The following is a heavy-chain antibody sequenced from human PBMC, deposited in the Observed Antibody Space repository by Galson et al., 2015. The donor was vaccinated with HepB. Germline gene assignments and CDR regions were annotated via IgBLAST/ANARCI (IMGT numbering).Heavy chain of an antibody. CDR1: GGTFSSYA. CDR3: ARASEHYYGSGSSSLDY. Sequence: SVKVSCKASGGTFSSYAISWVRQAPGQGLEWMGGIIPIFGTANYAQKFQGRVTITADKSTSTAYMELSSLRSEDTAVYYCARASEHYYGSGSSSLDYWGQGTLVTVSS. V-gene: IGHV1-69*06. J-gene: IGHJ4*02. D-gene: IGHD3-10*01. CDR2: IIPIFGTA.